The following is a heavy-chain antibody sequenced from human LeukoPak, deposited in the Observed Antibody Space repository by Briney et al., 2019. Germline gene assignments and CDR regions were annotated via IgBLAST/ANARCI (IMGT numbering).Heavy chain of an antibody. CDR1: GYTFTGYY. D-gene: IGHD4-17*01. Sequence: GASVKVSCKASGYTFTGYYMHWVRQAPGQGLVWMGWINPNSGGTNYAQKFQGWVTMTRDTSISTAYMELSRLRSDDTAVYYCAREGTVTPYYGMDVWGQGTTVTVSS. CDR3: AREGTVTPYYGMDV. CDR2: INPNSGGT. J-gene: IGHJ6*02. V-gene: IGHV1-2*04.